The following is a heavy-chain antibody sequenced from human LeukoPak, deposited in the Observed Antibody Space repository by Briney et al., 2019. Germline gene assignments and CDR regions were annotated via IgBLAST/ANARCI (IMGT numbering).Heavy chain of an antibody. CDR2: IRYDGSNK. Sequence: PGGSLRLSCAASGFTFSSYGMSWVRQAPGKGLEWVAFIRYDGSNKYYADSVKGRFTISRDNSKNTLYLQMNSLRAEDTAVYYCAKNYDSSGYYGYFDYWGQGTLVTVSS. V-gene: IGHV3-30*02. CDR1: GFTFSSYG. J-gene: IGHJ4*02. CDR3: AKNYDSSGYYGYFDY. D-gene: IGHD3-22*01.